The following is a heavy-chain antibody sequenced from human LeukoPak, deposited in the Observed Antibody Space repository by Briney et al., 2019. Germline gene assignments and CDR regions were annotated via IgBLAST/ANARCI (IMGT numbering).Heavy chain of an antibody. Sequence: SVKVSCKASGGTFSSYAISWVRQAPGQGLEWMGGIIPIFSTANYAQRFQGRVTITADESTSTAYMELSSLRSEDTAVYYCARGSGGPRYFDWLLSYWGQGTLVTVSS. CDR1: GGTFSSYA. J-gene: IGHJ4*02. CDR2: IIPIFSTA. V-gene: IGHV1-69*13. D-gene: IGHD3-9*01. CDR3: ARGSGGPRYFDWLLSY.